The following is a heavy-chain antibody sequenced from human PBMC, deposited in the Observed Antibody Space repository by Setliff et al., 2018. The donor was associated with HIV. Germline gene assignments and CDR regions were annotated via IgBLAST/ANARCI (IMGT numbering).Heavy chain of an antibody. CDR3: ARAVGGSNYFDYSGYQDF. CDR2: INPSDGST. CDR1: GYTFTSYY. J-gene: IGHJ4*02. Sequence: ASVKVSCKASGYTFTSYYMHWVRQAPGQGLEWMGIINPSDGSTSYAQKFQGRVTMTTDPSTPTAYMELRSLKSEDTAVYYCARAVGGSNYFDYSGYQDFWGQGTRVTVSS. V-gene: IGHV1-46*01. D-gene: IGHD3-22*01.